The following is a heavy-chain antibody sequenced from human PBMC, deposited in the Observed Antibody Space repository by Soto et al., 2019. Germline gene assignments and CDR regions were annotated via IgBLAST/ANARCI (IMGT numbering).Heavy chain of an antibody. CDR1: GFIFSDYY. V-gene: IGHV3-11*06. D-gene: IGHD6-6*01. CDR3: AMAQITAQYYFDY. J-gene: IGHJ4*02. CDR2: ISGSGSYT. Sequence: GGSLRLACAASGFIFSDYYMSWIRQAPGKGLEWVSYISGSGSYTNYADSVKGRFTISRDNAKNSLYLQIYSLRAEDTAVYYCAMAQITAQYYFDYWGQGALVTVSS.